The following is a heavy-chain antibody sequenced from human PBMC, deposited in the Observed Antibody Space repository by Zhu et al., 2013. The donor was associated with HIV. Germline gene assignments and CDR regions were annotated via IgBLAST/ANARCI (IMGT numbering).Heavy chain of an antibody. CDR2: IIPILGIA. D-gene: IGHD3-10*01. CDR1: GGTFSSYT. CDR3: ARDLMGYGSGSHQEFDY. J-gene: IGHJ4*02. Sequence: QVQLVQSGAEVKKPGSSVKVSCKASGGTFSSYTISWVRQAPGQGLEWMGRIIPILGIANYAQKFQGRVTITADKSTSTAYMELSSLRSEDTAVYYCARDLMGYGSGSHQEFDYWGQGTLVTVSS. V-gene: IGHV1-69*08.